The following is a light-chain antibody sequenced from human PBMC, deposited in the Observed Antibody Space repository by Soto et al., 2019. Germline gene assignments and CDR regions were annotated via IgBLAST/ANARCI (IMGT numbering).Light chain of an antibody. CDR3: SSYISSSTPYV. Sequence: QSALTQPASVSGSPGQSITISCIGTSSDVGGYNYVSWYQQHPGKAPKLMIYDVSNRPSGVSNRFSGSKSGNTASLTISGLQAEDEDDYYCSSYISSSTPYVFGSGTKLTVL. J-gene: IGLJ1*01. CDR2: DVS. V-gene: IGLV2-14*01. CDR1: SSDVGGYNY.